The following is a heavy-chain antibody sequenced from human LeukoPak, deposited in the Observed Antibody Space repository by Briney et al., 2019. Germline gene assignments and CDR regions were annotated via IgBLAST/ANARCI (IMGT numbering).Heavy chain of an antibody. CDR1: GFTFSSYG. V-gene: IGHV3-33*06. D-gene: IGHD5-18*01. Sequence: GGSLRLSCAASGFTFSSYGMHWVRQAPGKGLEWVAVIWYDGSNKYYADSVKGRFTISRDNSKNTLYLQMNSLRAGDTAVYYCAKALVDTAMATGYWGQGTLVTVSS. CDR2: IWYDGSNK. J-gene: IGHJ4*02. CDR3: AKALVDTAMATGY.